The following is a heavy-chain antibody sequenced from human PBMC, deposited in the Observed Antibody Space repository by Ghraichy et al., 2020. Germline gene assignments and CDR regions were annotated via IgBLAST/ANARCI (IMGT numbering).Heavy chain of an antibody. J-gene: IGHJ4*02. CDR1: GFTFSSYS. CDR2: ISSSSSTI. V-gene: IGHV3-48*02. CDR3: ARDRLRRYCSSTSCYAHFDY. Sequence: GGSLRLSCAASGFTFSSYSMNWVRQAPGKGLEWVSYISSSSSTIYYADSVKGRFTISRDNAKNSLYLQMNSLRDEDTAVYYCARDRLRRYCSSTSCYAHFDYWGQGTLVTVSS. D-gene: IGHD2-2*01.